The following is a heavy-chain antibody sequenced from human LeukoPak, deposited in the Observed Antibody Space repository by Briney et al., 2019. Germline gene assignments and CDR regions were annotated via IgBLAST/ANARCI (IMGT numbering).Heavy chain of an antibody. CDR3: ARGLSIAAGAN. V-gene: IGHV4-39*07. D-gene: IGHD6-13*01. J-gene: IGHJ4*02. Sequence: SETLSLTCTVSGGSISSSNHHCGWIRQPPGKGLEWIGSMSDSGSTYYNPSLNSRVTISIDTSKNQFSLKVRSVTAADTAVYYCARGLSIAAGANWGQGTLVTVSS. CDR2: MSDSGST. CDR1: GGSISSSNHH.